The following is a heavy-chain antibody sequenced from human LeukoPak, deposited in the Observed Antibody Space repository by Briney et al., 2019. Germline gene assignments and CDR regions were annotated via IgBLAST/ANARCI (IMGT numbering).Heavy chain of an antibody. J-gene: IGHJ4*02. CDR2: ISSNGGST. Sequence: SCKASGYTFTSYYMHWVGQAPGKGLDYVSAISSNGGSTYYADSVKGRFTTSRDNSKNTLYLQMSSLRAEDTAVYYCVKVEGSSWSIDYWGQGTLVTVSS. CDR1: GYTFTSYY. CDR3: VKVEGSSWSIDY. D-gene: IGHD6-13*01. V-gene: IGHV3-64D*06.